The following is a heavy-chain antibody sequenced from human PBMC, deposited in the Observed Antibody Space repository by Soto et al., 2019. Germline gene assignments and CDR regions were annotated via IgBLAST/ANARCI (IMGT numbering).Heavy chain of an antibody. CDR2: INHSGST. CDR3: ARGFKGHYYGSGSPEFYFDY. D-gene: IGHD3-10*01. CDR1: GGSFSGYY. Sequence: SETLSLTCAVYGGSFSGYYWSWIRQPPGKGLEWIGEINHSGSTNYNPSLKSRVTISLATSKNQFSLTRISVTAADTAVYYCARGFKGHYYGSGSPEFYFDYWGQGTLVTVSS. V-gene: IGHV4-34*01. J-gene: IGHJ4*02.